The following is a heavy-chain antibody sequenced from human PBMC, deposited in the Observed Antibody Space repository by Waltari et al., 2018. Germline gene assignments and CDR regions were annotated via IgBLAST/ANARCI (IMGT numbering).Heavy chain of an antibody. J-gene: IGHJ4*02. CDR1: GYTSSSPW. Sequence: EVQLVQSGGGLLQPGGSLRLSCPASGYTSSSPWIHWVRPPPGKGLGWVSRINPDGRTTNYADSVRGRFTISRDNAQNTVYLEMNSLRAEDTAVYFCTRGGNYYFDYWGRGTLVTVSS. V-gene: IGHV3-74*01. CDR2: INPDGRTT. D-gene: IGHD5-12*01. CDR3: TRGGNYYFDY.